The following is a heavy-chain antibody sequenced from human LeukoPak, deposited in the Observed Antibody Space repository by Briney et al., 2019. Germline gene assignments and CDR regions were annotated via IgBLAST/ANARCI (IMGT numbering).Heavy chain of an antibody. V-gene: IGHV1-8*01. CDR1: GYTFTSYD. Sequence: GASVKVSCKASGYTFTSYDINWVRQATGQGLEWMGWMNPNSGNTGYAQKFQGRVTMTRNTSISTAYMELSSLRSDDTALYYCARGPIAAAGDSWGQGTLVTVSS. D-gene: IGHD6-13*01. CDR3: ARGPIAAAGDS. CDR2: MNPNSGNT. J-gene: IGHJ4*02.